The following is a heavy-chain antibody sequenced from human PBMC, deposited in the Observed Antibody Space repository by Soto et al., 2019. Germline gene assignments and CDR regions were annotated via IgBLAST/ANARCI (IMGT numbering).Heavy chain of an antibody. CDR2: IWYDGSNR. CDR3: AREGVTTTNDY. CDR1: GFTFNNYG. J-gene: IGHJ4*02. D-gene: IGHD4-4*01. V-gene: IGHV3-33*01. Sequence: QVQLVESGGGVVQPGRSLRLSCIASGFTFNNYGMHWVRQAPGKGLEWVAVIWYDGSNRDYADSVKGRFTISRDNSKSTLYLQMNSLRAEDTAVYYCAREGVTTTNDYWGQGTLVTVSS.